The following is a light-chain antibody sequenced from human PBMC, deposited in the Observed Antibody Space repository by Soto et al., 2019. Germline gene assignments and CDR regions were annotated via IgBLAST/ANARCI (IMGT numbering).Light chain of an antibody. V-gene: IGKV1-39*01. Sequence: DIQMTQSPSSLSASVGDRVTITCQASQSINSYLNWYQQKPGRAPNLLIYAASSLQSGVPSRFSGSGSGTDFTLTISSLQPEDFAAYYCQQTYSTPWTFGQGTRVEIK. CDR3: QQTYSTPWT. J-gene: IGKJ1*01. CDR2: AAS. CDR1: QSINSY.